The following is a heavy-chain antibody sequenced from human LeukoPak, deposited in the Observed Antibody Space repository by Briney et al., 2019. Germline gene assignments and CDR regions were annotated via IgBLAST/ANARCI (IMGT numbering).Heavy chain of an antibody. CDR1: GFTFSSYA. J-gene: IGHJ6*02. CDR3: AKSEGVVAYGMDV. V-gene: IGHV3-30-3*02. D-gene: IGHD2-2*01. Sequence: GGSLRLSCAASGFTFSSYAMHWVRQAPGKGLEWVAVISYDGSNKYYADSVKGRFTISRDNSKNTLYLQMNSLRAEDTAVYYCAKSEGVVAYGMDVWGQGTTVTVSS. CDR2: ISYDGSNK.